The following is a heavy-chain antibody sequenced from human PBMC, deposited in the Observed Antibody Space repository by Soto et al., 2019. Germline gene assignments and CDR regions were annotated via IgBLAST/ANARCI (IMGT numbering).Heavy chain of an antibody. V-gene: IGHV3-7*01. CDR2: IKQDGSEK. J-gene: IGHJ6*02. D-gene: IGHD3-10*01. Sequence: PGGSLRLSCAASGFTFSSYWMSWVRQAPGKGLEWVANIKQDGSEKYYVDSVKGRFTISRDNAKNTLYLQMNSLRAEDTAVYYCARGGYYGSGRDYYDGMDVWGQGTTVTVSS. CDR1: GFTFSSYW. CDR3: ARGGYYGSGRDYYDGMDV.